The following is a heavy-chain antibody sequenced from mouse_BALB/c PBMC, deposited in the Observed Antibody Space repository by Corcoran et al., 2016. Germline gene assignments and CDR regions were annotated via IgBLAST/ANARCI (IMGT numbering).Heavy chain of an antibody. D-gene: IGHD4-1*01. J-gene: IGHJ2*01. CDR1: GYSFTGYY. Sequence: EVQLQQSGPELVKPGASVKISCKASGYSFTGYYMHWVKQSHGKSLDWIGRINPYNGATSYNQNLKDKASLTVDKSSSQAYMELHSLTSEDSAFYYGARSYAGTGFDYWGQGTTLTVSS. CDR3: ARSYAGTGFDY. V-gene: IGHV1-31*01. CDR2: INPYNGAT.